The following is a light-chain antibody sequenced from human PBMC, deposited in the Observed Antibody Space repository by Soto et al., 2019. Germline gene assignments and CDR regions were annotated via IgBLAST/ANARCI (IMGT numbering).Light chain of an antibody. CDR2: DAS. CDR3: QQRSNWPSIS. Sequence: ESVLTHSPATLSLSPEARATLSCRASQSVSSYLAWYQHKPGQAPRLLIYDASTRATDIPARFSGSGSGTDFTLTISSLESEDSAIYYCQQRSNWPSISFGQGTRLEIK. V-gene: IGKV3-11*01. J-gene: IGKJ5*01. CDR1: QSVSSY.